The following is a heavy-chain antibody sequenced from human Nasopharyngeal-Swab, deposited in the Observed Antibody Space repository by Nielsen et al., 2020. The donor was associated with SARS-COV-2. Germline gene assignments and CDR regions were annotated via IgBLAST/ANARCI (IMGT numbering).Heavy chain of an antibody. D-gene: IGHD4-11*01. CDR1: AYTFSVYP. J-gene: IGHJ4*02. V-gene: IGHV1-3*01. CDR2: LNGGNGDT. Sequence: PSVKVSCKGSAYTFSVYPMHWVRQAPGQGLQWMGWLNGGNGDTKSSQEFEGRLSITRDASTSTAYMELSSLTSEDTAIYYCATGTGTVAFDFWGQGTLLSVSS. CDR3: ATGTGTVAFDF.